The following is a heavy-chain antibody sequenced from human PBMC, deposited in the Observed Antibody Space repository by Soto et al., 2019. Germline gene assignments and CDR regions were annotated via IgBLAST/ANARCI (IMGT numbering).Heavy chain of an antibody. CDR2: INPNSGGT. V-gene: IGHV1-2*04. Sequence: ASVKVSCKASGYTFTGYYMHWVRQAPGQGLEWMGWINPNSGGTNYAQKFQGWVTMTRDTSISTAYMELSRLRSDDTAVYYCARGGESCSSTSCYTAMVDYWGQGTLVTVSS. D-gene: IGHD2-2*02. J-gene: IGHJ4*02. CDR1: GYTFTGYY. CDR3: ARGGESCSSTSCYTAMVDY.